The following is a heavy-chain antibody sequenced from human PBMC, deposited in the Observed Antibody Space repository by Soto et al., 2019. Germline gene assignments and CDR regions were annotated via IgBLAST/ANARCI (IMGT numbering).Heavy chain of an antibody. CDR3: TCLHYDILTGSKWHYFDY. Sequence: PGGSLRLSCAASGFTFSDAWMSWVRQAPGKGLEWVGRIKSKIDGGTRDNAAPVKGRVTISRDDSKNTLYLQMNSLKTGDTAVYYCTCLHYDILTGSKWHYFDYWGQGTLVTVSS. J-gene: IGHJ4*02. CDR1: GFTFSDAW. CDR2: IKSKIDGGTR. D-gene: IGHD3-9*01. V-gene: IGHV3-15*01.